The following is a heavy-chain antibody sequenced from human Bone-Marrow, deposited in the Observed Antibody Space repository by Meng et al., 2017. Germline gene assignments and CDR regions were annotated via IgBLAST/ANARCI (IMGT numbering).Heavy chain of an antibody. Sequence: QVQLVQSGADVKKPWALVKVSGKASGYTFTSYYMHWVRQAPGQGLEWMGIINPSGGSTSYAQKFQGRVTMTRDTSTSTVCMELSSLRSEDTAVYYCAREEGGYYGSGSYPFDPWGQGTLVTSPQ. CDR2: INPSGGST. CDR1: GYTFTSYY. D-gene: IGHD3-10*01. J-gene: IGHJ5*02. V-gene: IGHV1-46*01. CDR3: AREEGGYYGSGSYPFDP.